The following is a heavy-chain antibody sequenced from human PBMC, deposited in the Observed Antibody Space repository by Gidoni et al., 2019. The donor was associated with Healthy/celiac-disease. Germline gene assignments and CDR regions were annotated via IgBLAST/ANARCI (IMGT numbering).Heavy chain of an antibody. Sequence: QVQLVQSGAEVKKPGASVTVSCKASGYTFTSYGISWVRQAPGQGLEWMGWISAYNGNTNDAKKLQGRVTMTTDTSTRTDYMERRSLRSDDTAVYYCARDHGLWSFRGWYGRGDYWGQGTLVTVSS. CDR1: GYTFTSYG. D-gene: IGHD2-15*01. J-gene: IGHJ4*02. CDR3: ARDHGLWSFRGWYGRGDY. V-gene: IGHV1-18*01. CDR2: ISAYNGNT.